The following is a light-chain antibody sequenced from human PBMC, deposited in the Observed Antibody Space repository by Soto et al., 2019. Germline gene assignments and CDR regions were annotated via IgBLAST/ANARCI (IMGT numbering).Light chain of an antibody. V-gene: IGKV3-20*01. CDR1: QSVSSR. J-gene: IGKJ5*01. CDR2: GAS. Sequence: EIVLTPSPGTLSLSPGERATLSCRASQSVSSRLAWYQHKPGQAPRLLISGASSRATGIPDRFSGSGSGTDFTLTISRLEPEDFALYYCQQYGGSPITFGQGTRLEIK. CDR3: QQYGGSPIT.